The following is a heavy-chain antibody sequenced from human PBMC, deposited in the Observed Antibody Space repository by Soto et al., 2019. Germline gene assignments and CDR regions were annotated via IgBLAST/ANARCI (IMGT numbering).Heavy chain of an antibody. D-gene: IGHD3-22*01. CDR3: ARDSPRYYYDSSGYYYLDY. Sequence: ASVKVSCKASGYTFTSYGISWVRQAHGQGLEWMGWISAYNGNTNYAQKLQGRVTMTTDTSTSTAYMELRSLRSDDTAVYYCARDSPRYYYDSSGYYYLDYWGQGTLVTVSS. J-gene: IGHJ4*02. CDR1: GYTFTSYG. V-gene: IGHV1-18*01. CDR2: ISAYNGNT.